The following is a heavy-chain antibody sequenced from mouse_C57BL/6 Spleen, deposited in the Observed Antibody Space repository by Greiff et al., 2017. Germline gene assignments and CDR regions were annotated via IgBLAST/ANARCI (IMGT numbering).Heavy chain of an antibody. J-gene: IGHJ4*01. Sequence: QVQLKQSGAELVRPGTSVKVSCKASGYAFTNYLIEWVKQRPGQGLEWIGVINPGSGGTNYNEKFKGKATLTADKSSSTAYMQLSSLTSEDSAVYFCARDDGYYNYAMDYWGQGTSVTVSS. CDR2: INPGSGGT. CDR1: GYAFTNYL. V-gene: IGHV1-54*01. D-gene: IGHD2-3*01. CDR3: ARDDGYYNYAMDY.